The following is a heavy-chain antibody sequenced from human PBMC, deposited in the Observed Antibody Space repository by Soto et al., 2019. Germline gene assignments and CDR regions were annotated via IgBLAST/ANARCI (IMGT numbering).Heavy chain of an antibody. CDR1: GDSVSSNSAT. CDR2: IYYRSKWYN. J-gene: IGHJ4*02. V-gene: IGHV6-1*01. D-gene: IGHD6-13*01. CDR3: ARAAKAAAGANVFDY. Sequence: PSQTLSLTCAISGDSVSSNSATWNWIRQSPSKGLEWLGRIYYRSKWYNDYAVSVKGRMTINPDTSKSQFSLQLNSVTPEDTAVYYCARAAKAAAGANVFDYWGQGTLVTVSS.